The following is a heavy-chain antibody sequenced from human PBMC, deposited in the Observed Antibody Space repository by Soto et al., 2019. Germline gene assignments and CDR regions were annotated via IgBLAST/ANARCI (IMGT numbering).Heavy chain of an antibody. V-gene: IGHV3-66*04. CDR2: IYSGGST. Sequence: EVQLVESGGGLVQPGGSLRLSCAASGFTVSSNYMSWVRQAPGKGLEWVSVIYSGGSTYYADSVKGRFTISRDNSKNTLYLQMNSLRAEDTAVYYCARRGFGTYYHYMDVWGKGTTVTVSS. D-gene: IGHD3-16*01. J-gene: IGHJ6*03. CDR1: GFTVSSNY. CDR3: ARRGFGTYYHYMDV.